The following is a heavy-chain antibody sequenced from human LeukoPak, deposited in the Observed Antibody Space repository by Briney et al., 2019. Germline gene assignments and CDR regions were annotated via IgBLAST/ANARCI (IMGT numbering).Heavy chain of an antibody. J-gene: IGHJ4*02. Sequence: ASVKVSCKISGYTLTEYSIHWVRQAPGKGFDWMGGFDPEDGETIYSQKFQGRLTLNEDTSTDTASMELSSLTAEDTAIYFCATVEREYFDTSGYFDYWGQGTLVTVSS. CDR3: ATVEREYFDTSGYFDY. V-gene: IGHV1-24*01. CDR1: GYTLTEYS. D-gene: IGHD3-22*01. CDR2: FDPEDGET.